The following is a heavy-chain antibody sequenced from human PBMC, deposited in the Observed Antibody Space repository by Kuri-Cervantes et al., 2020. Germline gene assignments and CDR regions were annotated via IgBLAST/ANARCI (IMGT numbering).Heavy chain of an antibody. V-gene: IGHV3-23*01. J-gene: IGHJ3*01. CDR2: ISSSGGST. Sequence: GESLKISCAASGFNLGSYAMSWVRQAPGKGLEWVATISSSGGSTHYADSVKGRLTISRDNSKNTLYLQMNSLTAEDTAVYYCANEAFDVWGQETLVTVSS. CDR1: GFNLGSYA. CDR3: ANEAFDV.